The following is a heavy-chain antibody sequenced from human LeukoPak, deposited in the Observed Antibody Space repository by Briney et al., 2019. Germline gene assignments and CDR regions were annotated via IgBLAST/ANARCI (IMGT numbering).Heavy chain of an antibody. CDR2: IKSNTAGGTT. CDR1: GFTFRNAW. V-gene: IGHV3-15*01. D-gene: IGHD3-22*01. CDR3: TTRPYYYDSKY. J-gene: IGHJ4*02. Sequence: GGSLRLSCAVSGFTFRNAWMSWVRRAPGKGLEWVGRIKSNTAGGTTDYAAPVKGRFTISRDDSINTLYLQMNSLKTEDTALYYCTTRPYYYDSKYWGQGTLVTVSS.